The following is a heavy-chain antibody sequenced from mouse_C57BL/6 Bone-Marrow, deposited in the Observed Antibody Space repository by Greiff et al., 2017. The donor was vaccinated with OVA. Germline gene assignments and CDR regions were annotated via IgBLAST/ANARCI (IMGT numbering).Heavy chain of an antibody. CDR3: ARDGDWDVAGFAY. CDR1: GYTFTSYD. CDR2: IYPRDGST. Sequence: VQLQQSGPELVKPGASVKLSCKASGYTFTSYDINWVKQRPGQGLEWIGWIYPRDGSTKYNEKFKGKATLTVDTSSSTAYMELHSLTSEDSAVFFCARDGDWDVAGFAYWGQGTLVTVSA. D-gene: IGHD4-1*01. V-gene: IGHV1-85*01. J-gene: IGHJ3*01.